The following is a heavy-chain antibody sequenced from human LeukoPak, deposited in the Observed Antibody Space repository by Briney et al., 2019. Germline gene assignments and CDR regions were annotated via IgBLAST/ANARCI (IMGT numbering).Heavy chain of an antibody. D-gene: IGHD2-2*01. Sequence: SEIQSLTCTVSGGSISSYYWSWIRQPPGKGLEWIGYIYYSGSTNYNPSLKSRVTISVDTSKNQFSLKLSSVTAADTAVYYCARGMPTNFQHWGQGTLVTVSS. CDR3: ARGMPTNFQH. V-gene: IGHV4-59*08. CDR2: IYYSGST. CDR1: GGSISSYY. J-gene: IGHJ1*01.